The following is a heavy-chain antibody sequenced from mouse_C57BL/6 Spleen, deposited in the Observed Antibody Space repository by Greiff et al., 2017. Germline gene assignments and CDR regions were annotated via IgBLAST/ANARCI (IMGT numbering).Heavy chain of an antibody. V-gene: IGHV5-17*01. CDR3: ARPGGNLYYFAY. Sequence: EVKLMESGGGLVKPGGSLKLSCAASGFTFSDYGMHWVRQAPEKGLEWVAYISSGSSIIYYADTVKGRFTISRDNAKNTLCLQMTSLRSEDTAMYYCARPGGNLYYFAYWGKGTTLTVSS. J-gene: IGHJ2*01. D-gene: IGHD2-1*01. CDR2: ISSGSSII. CDR1: GFTFSDYG.